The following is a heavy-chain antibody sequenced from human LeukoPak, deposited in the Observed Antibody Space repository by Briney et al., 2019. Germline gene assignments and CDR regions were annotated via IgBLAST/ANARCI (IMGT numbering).Heavy chain of an antibody. V-gene: IGHV4-59*01. CDR3: ARLRGYPWGFDY. CDR1: GGSISSYY. CDR2: IYYSGST. Sequence: SETLSLTCTVSGGSISSYYWSWIRQPPGKGLEWIGYIYYSGSTNYNPSLKSRVTISVDTSKNQFSLELSSVTAADTAVYYCARLRGYPWGFDYWGQGTLVTVSS. J-gene: IGHJ4*02. D-gene: IGHD3-10*01.